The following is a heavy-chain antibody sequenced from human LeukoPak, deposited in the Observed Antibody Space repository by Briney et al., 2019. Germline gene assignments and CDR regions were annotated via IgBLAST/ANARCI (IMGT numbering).Heavy chain of an antibody. V-gene: IGHV3-64*02. CDR2: ISTNGDRT. D-gene: IGHD4-17*01. CDR1: GFTFSNSA. CDR3: AKDAPFYGDYVGY. Sequence: GGSLRLSCAASGFTFSNSAMYWVRQAPGKGLEFVSVISTNGDRTYYADSVKGRFTISRDNSKNTLYLQMNSLRAEDTAVYYCAKDAPFYGDYVGYWGQGTLVTVSS. J-gene: IGHJ4*02.